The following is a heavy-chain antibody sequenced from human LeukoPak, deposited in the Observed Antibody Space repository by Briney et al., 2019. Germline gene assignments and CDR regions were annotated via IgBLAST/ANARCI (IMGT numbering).Heavy chain of an antibody. J-gene: IGHJ6*02. CDR3: ARDRVAAAGTRYYYYGMDV. D-gene: IGHD6-13*01. V-gene: IGHV1-18*01. CDR2: ISAYNGNT. CDR1: GYTFTSYG. Sequence: PVASVKVSCKASGYTFTSYGISWVRQAPGQGLEWMGWISAYNGNTNYAQKLQGRVTMTTDTSMSTAYMELRSLRSDDTAVYYCARDRVAAAGTRYYYYGMDVWGQGTTVTVSS.